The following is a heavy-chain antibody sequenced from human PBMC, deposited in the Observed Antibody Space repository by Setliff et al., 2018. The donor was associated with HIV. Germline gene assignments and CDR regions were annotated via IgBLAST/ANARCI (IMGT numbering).Heavy chain of an antibody. Sequence: SETLSLTCAVYGGSFSGYYWSWIRQPPGKGLEWIGEINHSGSTNYNPSLKSRVTISVDTSKNQFSLKLSSVTAADTAVYYCARGGLGVVTSFDSWGPGTLVTVSS. CDR1: GGSFSGYY. J-gene: IGHJ4*02. CDR2: INHSGST. D-gene: IGHD3-3*01. CDR3: ARGGLGVVTSFDS. V-gene: IGHV4-34*01.